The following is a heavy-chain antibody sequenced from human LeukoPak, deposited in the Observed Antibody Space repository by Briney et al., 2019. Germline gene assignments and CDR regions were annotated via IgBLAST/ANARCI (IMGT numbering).Heavy chain of an antibody. CDR2: IYTSGST. J-gene: IGHJ4*02. V-gene: IGHV4-4*07. CDR3: ARDAGNYRSGGLDY. D-gene: IGHD3-10*01. Sequence: SETLSLTCTVSGGSISSYYWSWIRKPAGKGLEWIGRIYTSGSTNYNPSLKSRVTMSVDTSKNQFSLKLSSVTAADTAVYYCARDAGNYRSGGLDYWGQGTLVTVSS. CDR1: GGSISSYY.